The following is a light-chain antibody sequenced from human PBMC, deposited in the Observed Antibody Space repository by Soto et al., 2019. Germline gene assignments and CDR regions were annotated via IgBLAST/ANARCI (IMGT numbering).Light chain of an antibody. J-gene: IGLJ1*01. V-gene: IGLV2-11*01. CDR2: DVS. Sequence: QSALTQPRSVSGSPGQSVTISCTGTSSDVGGYNYVSWYQQHPGKAPKLMIYDVSKRPSGVPDRFSGSKSGNTASLTISGLQAEDEADYYCCSYVGSYTSPFGTGTKLTVL. CDR1: SSDVGGYNY. CDR3: CSYVGSYTSP.